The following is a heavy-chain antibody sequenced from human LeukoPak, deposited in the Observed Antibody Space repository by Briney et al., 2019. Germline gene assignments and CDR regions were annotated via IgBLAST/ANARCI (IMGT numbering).Heavy chain of an antibody. CDR2: INHSGSS. CDR1: GGSFSGYY. CDR3: ATAGITFGGVADY. J-gene: IGHJ4*02. V-gene: IGHV4-34*01. Sequence: SETLSLTCAVYGGSFSGYYWNWIRQPPGKGLEWIGEINHSGSSNYNPSLKSRVTISVDTSKNQFSLKLSSVTAADTAVYYCATAGITFGGVADYWGQGTLVTVSS. D-gene: IGHD3-16*01.